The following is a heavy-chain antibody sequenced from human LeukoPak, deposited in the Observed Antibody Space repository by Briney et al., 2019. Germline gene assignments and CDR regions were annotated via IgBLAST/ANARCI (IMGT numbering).Heavy chain of an antibody. V-gene: IGHV4-34*01. J-gene: IGHJ3*02. D-gene: IGHD3-22*01. Sequence: SETLSLTCAVYGGSFSGYYWSWIRQPPWKGLEWIGEINHSGSTNYNPSLKSRVTISVDTSKNQFSLKLSSVTAAVTAVYYCARGTTYYYDTSGYRNAFDIWGQGTMVTVSS. CDR1: GGSFSGYY. CDR2: INHSGST. CDR3: ARGTTYYYDTSGYRNAFDI.